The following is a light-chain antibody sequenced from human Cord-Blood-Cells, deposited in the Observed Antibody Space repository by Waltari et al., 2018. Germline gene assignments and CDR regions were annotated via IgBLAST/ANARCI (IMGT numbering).Light chain of an antibody. V-gene: IGKV3-20*01. J-gene: IGKJ2*01. CDR3: QQYGSSPLYT. CDR1: QSVSSSY. CDR2: GAS. Sequence: EILLTQSPGTLSLSPGERATLSCRASQSVSSSYLAWYQQKPGQAPRLLIYGASSRANGIPDRFSGSGSGTDFTLTISRLEPEDCAVYYCQQYGSSPLYTFGQGTKLEIK.